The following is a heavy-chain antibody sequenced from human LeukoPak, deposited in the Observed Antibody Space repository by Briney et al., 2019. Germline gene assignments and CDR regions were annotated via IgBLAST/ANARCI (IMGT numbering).Heavy chain of an antibody. V-gene: IGHV1-8*01. D-gene: IGHD3-22*01. J-gene: IGHJ4*02. CDR2: MNPNSGNT. CDR3: VMAYYDSGGYYPQARLDY. Sequence: GASVKVSCKASGYTFTSYDINWVRQATGQGLEWMGWMNPNSGNTGYAQKFQGRVTMTRNTSISTAYMELSSLRSEDTAVYYCVMAYYDSGGYYPQARLDYWGQGTLVTVSS. CDR1: GYTFTSYD.